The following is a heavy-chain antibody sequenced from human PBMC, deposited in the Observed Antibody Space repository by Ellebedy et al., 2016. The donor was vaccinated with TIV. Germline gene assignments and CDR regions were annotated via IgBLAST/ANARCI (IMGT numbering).Heavy chain of an antibody. D-gene: IGHD2-15*01. J-gene: IGHJ4*02. CDR2: INHSGST. CDR3: ASGDYQWSPPY. V-gene: IGHV4-34*01. CDR1: GGSFSGYY. Sequence: SETLSLTXAVYGGSFSGYYWSWIRQPPGKGLEWIGEINHSGSTNYNPSLKSRVTISVVTSKNQFSLKLSSVTSADTAVYYCASGDYQWSPPYWGQGTLVTVSS.